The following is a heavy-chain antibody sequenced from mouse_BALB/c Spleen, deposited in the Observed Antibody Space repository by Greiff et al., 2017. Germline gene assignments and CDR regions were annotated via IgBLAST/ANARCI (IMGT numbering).Heavy chain of an antibody. CDR3: ARDRGYGAWFAY. CDR1: GFSFTSYG. J-gene: IGHJ3*01. CDR2: IWAGGST. Sequence: VKVVESGPGLVAPSQSLSITCTVSGFSFTSYGVHWVRQPPGKGLEWLGVIWAGGSTNYNSALMSRLSISKDNSKSQVFLKMNSLQTDDTAMYYCARDRGYGAWFAYWGQGTLVTVSA. V-gene: IGHV2-9*02. D-gene: IGHD3-1*01.